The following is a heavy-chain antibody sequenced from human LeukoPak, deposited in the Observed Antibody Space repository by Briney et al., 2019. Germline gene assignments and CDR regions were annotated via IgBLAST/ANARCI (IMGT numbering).Heavy chain of an antibody. D-gene: IGHD3-10*01. CDR1: GYTFTNYV. Sequence: ASVKVSCKASGYTFTNYVISWVRQAPGQGGEGRGWISGYNGDTKYAQKVQGRVTMTTDKFTSTAYMELRSLRADDTAVYYCARCYGTGRWALDIWGQGTMVTVSS. CDR2: ISGYNGDT. J-gene: IGHJ3*02. V-gene: IGHV1-18*01. CDR3: ARCYGTGRWALDI.